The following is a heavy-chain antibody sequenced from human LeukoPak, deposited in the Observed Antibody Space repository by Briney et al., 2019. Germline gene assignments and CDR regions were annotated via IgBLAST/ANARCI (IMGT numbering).Heavy chain of an antibody. J-gene: IGHJ4*02. D-gene: IGHD4/OR15-4a*01. CDR3: ARRDGAFDY. CDR1: GYSFTSYW. V-gene: IGHV5-51*01. CDR2: IYPGDSES. Sequence: GESLKISCKGSGYSFTSYWIGWVRQMPGKGLEYMGIIYPGDSESRYSPSFQGQVTFSADKSINTGYLQWTSLKASDTAIYYCARRDGAFDYWGQGTLVTVSS.